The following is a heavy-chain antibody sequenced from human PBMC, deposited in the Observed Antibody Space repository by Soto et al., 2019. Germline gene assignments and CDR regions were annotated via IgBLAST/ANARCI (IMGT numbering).Heavy chain of an antibody. CDR2: ITGGGDNT. D-gene: IGHD6-19*01. V-gene: IGHV3-23*01. CDR3: TQDGGSRGWWTAN. J-gene: IGHJ4*02. Sequence: EVQLLESGGDLVQPGGSLRLSCAASGFTFTSYAMSWIRQAPGKGLEWVSAITGGGDNTYYADSVKGRFTISRDNSKNTLDLQRNSLRAGETDFYEGTQDGGSRGWWTANWGQGTLVTVSS. CDR1: GFTFTSYA.